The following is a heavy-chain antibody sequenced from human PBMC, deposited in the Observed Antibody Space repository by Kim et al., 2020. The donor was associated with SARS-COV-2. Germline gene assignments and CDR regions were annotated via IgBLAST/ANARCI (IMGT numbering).Heavy chain of an antibody. CDR3: ARRGPSSGYLYYFDY. Sequence: TETLSLTCTVSGGSISSSSYYWGWIRQPPGKGLEWIGSIYYSGSTYYNPSLKSRVTISVDTSKNQFSLKLSSVTAADTAVYYCARRGPSSGYLYYFDYWGQGTLVTVSS. D-gene: IGHD3-22*01. CDR1: GGSISSSSYY. J-gene: IGHJ4*02. V-gene: IGHV4-39*01. CDR2: IYYSGST.